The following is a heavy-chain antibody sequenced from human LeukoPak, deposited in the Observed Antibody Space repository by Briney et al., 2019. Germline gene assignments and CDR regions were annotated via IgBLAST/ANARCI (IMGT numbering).Heavy chain of an antibody. D-gene: IGHD2-2*01. J-gene: IGHJ5*02. CDR2: INPNSGGT. Sequence: ASVKVSCKASGYTFTSYDVNWVRQAPGQGLEWMGWINPNSGGTNYAQKFQGRVTMTRDTSISTAYMELSRLRSDDTAVYYCARGNGCSSTSCYVDWFDPWGQGTLVTVSS. CDR3: ARGNGCSSTSCYVDWFDP. V-gene: IGHV1-2*02. CDR1: GYTFTSYD.